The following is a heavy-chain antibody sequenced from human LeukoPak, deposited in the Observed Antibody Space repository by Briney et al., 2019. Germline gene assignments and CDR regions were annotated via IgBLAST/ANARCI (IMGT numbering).Heavy chain of an antibody. CDR3: AKDRWYTAMGLFDY. CDR1: GFTFSSYG. D-gene: IGHD5-18*01. CDR2: ISYDGSNK. Sequence: GGSLRLSCAASGFTFSSYGMHWVRQAPGKGLEWVAVISYDGSNKYYADSVKGRFTISRDNSKNTLYLQMNSLRAEDTAVYYCAKDRWYTAMGLFDYWGQGTLVTVSS. J-gene: IGHJ4*02. V-gene: IGHV3-30*18.